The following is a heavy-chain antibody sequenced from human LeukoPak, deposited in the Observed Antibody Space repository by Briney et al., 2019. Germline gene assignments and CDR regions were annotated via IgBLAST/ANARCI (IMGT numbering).Heavy chain of an antibody. CDR2: ISYDGSNK. CDR1: GFTFSSYA. D-gene: IGHD5-18*01. Sequence: GGSLRLSCAASGFTFSSYAMHWVRQAPGKGLEWVAVISYDGSNKYYADSVKGRFTISRDNSKNTLYLQMNSLRAEDTAVYYCASLDTATYRPRWGQGTLVTVSP. V-gene: IGHV3-30*04. J-gene: IGHJ4*02. CDR3: ASLDTATYRPR.